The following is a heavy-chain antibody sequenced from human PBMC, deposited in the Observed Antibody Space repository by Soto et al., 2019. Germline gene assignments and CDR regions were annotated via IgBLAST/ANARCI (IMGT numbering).Heavy chain of an antibody. CDR3: ARYSIGVGYRRFDY. D-gene: IGHD2-15*01. J-gene: IGHJ4*02. CDR1: SGSISSSNW. V-gene: IGHV4-4*02. CDR2: IYHSGST. Sequence: QVQLQESGPGLVKPSGTLSLTCAVSSGSISSSNWWSWVRQPPGKGLEWIGEIYHSGSTNYNPSLKSRGTISVDQSKNQFSLKLSSVTAADTAVYYWARYSIGVGYRRFDYWGQGPLVPVSS.